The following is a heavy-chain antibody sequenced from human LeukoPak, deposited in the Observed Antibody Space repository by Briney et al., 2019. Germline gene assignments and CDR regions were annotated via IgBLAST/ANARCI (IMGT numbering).Heavy chain of an antibody. Sequence: PSQTLSLTCTVSGDSISRGGYYWSWIRQHPGKGLEWIGYIFYSGSTYYNPSLKSRVNISVDTSKNQFSLKLSSVTAADTAVYYCARDLRGIRGDGSNWFDPWGQGTLVTVSS. CDR3: ARDLRGIRGDGSNWFDP. CDR2: IFYSGST. D-gene: IGHD3-10*01. CDR1: GDSISRGGYY. V-gene: IGHV4-31*03. J-gene: IGHJ5*02.